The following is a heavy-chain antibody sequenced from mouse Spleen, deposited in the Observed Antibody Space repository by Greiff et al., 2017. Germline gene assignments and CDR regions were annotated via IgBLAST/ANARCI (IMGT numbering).Heavy chain of an antibody. CDR1: GFNIKDDY. CDR2: IDPENGDT. CDR3: TTRNWDYFDY. J-gene: IGHJ2*01. D-gene: IGHD4-1*01. V-gene: IGHV14-4*01. Sequence: EVQLQQSGAELVRPGASVKLSCTASGFNIKDDYMHWVKQRPEQGLEWIGWIDPENGDTEYASKFQGKATITADTSSNTAYLQLSSLTSEDTAVYYCTTRNWDYFDYWGQGTTLTVSS.